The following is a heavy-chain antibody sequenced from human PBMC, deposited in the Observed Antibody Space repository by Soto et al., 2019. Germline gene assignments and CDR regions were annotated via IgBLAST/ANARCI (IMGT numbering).Heavy chain of an antibody. J-gene: IGHJ1*01. D-gene: IGHD2-8*02. Sequence: PGESLKISCKGSGYSFTSYWISWVRQMPGKGLEWMGRIDPSDSYTNYSPSFQGHVTISADKSISTAYLQWSSLKASDTAMYYCASDLVLGPQYFQHWGQGTLVTVSS. CDR3: ASDLVLGPQYFQH. CDR2: IDPSDSYT. CDR1: GYSFTSYW. V-gene: IGHV5-10-1*01.